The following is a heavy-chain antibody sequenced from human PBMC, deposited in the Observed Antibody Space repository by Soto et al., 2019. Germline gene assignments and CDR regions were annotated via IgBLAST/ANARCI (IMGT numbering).Heavy chain of an antibody. J-gene: IGHJ1*01. CDR2: MDYSGST. V-gene: IGHV4-39*01. D-gene: IGHD6-13*01. CDR3: ARHDGTAG. Sequence: QLQLQESGPGLVKPSETLSLTCTVSGGSVSINTYSWGWIRQSPVTGLQWIGSMDYSGSTYYNPSLRSRGSISVDTSKNQLSLRLTSVTVADTATYYCARHDGTAGWGQGILVTVST. CDR1: GGSVSINTYS.